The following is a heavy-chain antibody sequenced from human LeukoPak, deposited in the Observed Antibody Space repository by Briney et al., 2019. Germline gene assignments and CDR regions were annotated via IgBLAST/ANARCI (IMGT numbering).Heavy chain of an antibody. CDR2: ISAYNGNT. J-gene: IGHJ1*01. D-gene: IGHD3-10*01. Sequence: ASVKVSCKASGYTFTSYDISWVRQAPGQGLEWMGWISAYNGNTNYAQKFQERVTITRDMSISTVYMELSSLRSEDTAVYYCAAAQNYYGSGREYFQHWGQGTLVTVSS. V-gene: IGHV1-18*01. CDR1: GYTFTSYD. CDR3: AAAQNYYGSGREYFQH.